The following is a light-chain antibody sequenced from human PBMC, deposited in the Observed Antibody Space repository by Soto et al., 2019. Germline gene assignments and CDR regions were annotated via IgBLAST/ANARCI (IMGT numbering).Light chain of an antibody. CDR1: HTVVNDY. V-gene: IGKV3-20*01. CDR3: QHLDK. Sequence: FVLTQSPGTVSLSPGERATLSCWASHTVVNDYLAWYQQRPGQAPRLLLYGVSNRATGVPDRFSGSGSGTDFTLTISRLEPEDFAVYYCQHLDKFAQGTKVDNK. CDR2: GVS. J-gene: IGKJ2*01.